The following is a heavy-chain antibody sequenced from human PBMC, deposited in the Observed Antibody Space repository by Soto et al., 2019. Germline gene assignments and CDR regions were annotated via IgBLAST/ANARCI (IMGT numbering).Heavy chain of an antibody. J-gene: IGHJ4*02. V-gene: IGHV4-4*07. CDR1: GASISSFN. CDR3: ARRSAMSTFGGVSA. Sequence: SETLSLTCSVSGASISSFNWNWVRQPAGKGPEWVGRLNIAGTINYNPSLKSRVTISSDTPKNKFSLRLKSVTAADTAIYYCARRSAMSTFGGVSAWGPGTLVTVSS. D-gene: IGHD3-16*01. CDR2: LNIAGTI.